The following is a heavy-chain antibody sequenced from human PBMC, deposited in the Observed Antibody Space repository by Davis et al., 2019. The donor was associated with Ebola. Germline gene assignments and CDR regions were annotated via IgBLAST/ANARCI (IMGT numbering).Heavy chain of an antibody. CDR1: GYTFTGYY. CDR2: INPNSGGT. Sequence: ASVKVSCKASGYTFTGYYMHWVRQAPGQGLEWMGWINPNSGGTNYAQKFQGWVTMTRDTSISTAYMELSRLRSDDTAVYYCARDIAVAGPENAFDIWGQGTMVTVSS. V-gene: IGHV1-2*04. D-gene: IGHD6-19*01. J-gene: IGHJ3*02. CDR3: ARDIAVAGPENAFDI.